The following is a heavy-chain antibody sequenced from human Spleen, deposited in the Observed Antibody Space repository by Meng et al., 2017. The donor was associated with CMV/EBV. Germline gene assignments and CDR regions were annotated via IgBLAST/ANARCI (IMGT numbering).Heavy chain of an antibody. V-gene: IGHV3-30-3*01. CDR3: VKGGGSMRFLEWFTFDF. Sequence: GESLKISCAASGFSFSTYSMHWVRQAPGKGLEWVAVISPDGSSKFYAASVRGRFTISRDNSKDTLHLQMSSLTPEDTAVFYCVKGGGSMRFLEWFTFDFWGQGTQVTVSS. J-gene: IGHJ4*02. CDR1: GFSFSTYS. D-gene: IGHD3-3*01. CDR2: ISPDGSSK.